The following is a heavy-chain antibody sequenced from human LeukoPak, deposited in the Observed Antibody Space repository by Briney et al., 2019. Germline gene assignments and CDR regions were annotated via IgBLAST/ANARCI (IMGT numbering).Heavy chain of an antibody. CDR1: GFSFSTYV. D-gene: IGHD3-3*01. J-gene: IGHJ4*02. CDR2: ISNDGINK. Sequence: PGGSLRLSCAASGFSFSTYVMHWVRQAPGKGLEWVALISNDGINKNYADSVKGRFTISRDNSNNTLYLQMSSLTTEDTAVYYCARDGDPYDVWSGYYKPGLDYWGQGTLVTVSS. V-gene: IGHV3-30-3*01. CDR3: ARDGDPYDVWSGYYKPGLDY.